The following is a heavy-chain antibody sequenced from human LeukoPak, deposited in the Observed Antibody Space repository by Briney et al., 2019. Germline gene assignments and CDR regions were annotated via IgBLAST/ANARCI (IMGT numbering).Heavy chain of an antibody. J-gene: IGHJ4*02. CDR2: IYHSGST. CDR3: ARDSYRRWLQSYYFDY. V-gene: IGHV4-38-2*02. CDR1: GYSISSGYY. D-gene: IGHD5-24*01. Sequence: SETLSLTRTVSGYSISSGYYWGWIRQPPGKGLEWIGSIYHSGSTYYNPSLKSRVTISVDTSKNQFSLKLSSVTAADTAVYYCARDSYRRWLQSYYFDYWGQGTLVTVSS.